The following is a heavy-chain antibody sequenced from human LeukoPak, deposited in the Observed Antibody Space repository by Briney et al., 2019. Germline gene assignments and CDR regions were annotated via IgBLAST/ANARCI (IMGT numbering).Heavy chain of an antibody. CDR2: TNWDGAST. CDR1: RFRFDDYG. Sequence: GGSLRLSCAASRFRFDDYGMSWVRHVPGKGLEWVSGTNWDGASTGYADSVKGRFTISRDNVKRFLYLQMNSLRVEDTALYFCGRVYCSTTSCYDYYDYYMDVWGKGTTVTVSS. D-gene: IGHD2-2*01. V-gene: IGHV3-20*04. J-gene: IGHJ6*03. CDR3: GRVYCSTTSCYDYYDYYMDV.